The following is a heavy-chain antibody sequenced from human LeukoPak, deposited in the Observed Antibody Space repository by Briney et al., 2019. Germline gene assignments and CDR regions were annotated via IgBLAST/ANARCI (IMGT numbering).Heavy chain of an antibody. J-gene: IGHJ4*02. CDR2: IYSGGDT. V-gene: IGHV3-53*01. CDR1: GFTVSNNY. D-gene: IGHD3-9*01. CDR3: VSHSDSLTSYCFDY. Sequence: GSLRLSCAASGFTVSNNYMSWVRQAPGKGLEWVSIIYSGGDTYYADSVKGRFTISRDNSKNTMSLQMNSLRADDTAVYYCVSHSDSLTSYCFDYWGQGTLVTVSS.